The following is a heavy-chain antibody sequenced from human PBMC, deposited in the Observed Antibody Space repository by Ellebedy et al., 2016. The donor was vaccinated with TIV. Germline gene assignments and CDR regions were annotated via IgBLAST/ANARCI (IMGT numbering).Heavy chain of an antibody. Sequence: LSLTCAASGFTFNSYTLNWVRQAPGTGLEWVSSISTISSYADSVRGRFTISRDNAKNSLYLQMNSLRAEDTAVYYCSRGGGCGGGTCYYPDFWGQGTLVTVSS. V-gene: IGHV3-21*01. CDR1: GFTFNSYT. CDR2: ISTISSY. J-gene: IGHJ4*02. D-gene: IGHD2-15*01. CDR3: SRGGGCGGGTCYYPDF.